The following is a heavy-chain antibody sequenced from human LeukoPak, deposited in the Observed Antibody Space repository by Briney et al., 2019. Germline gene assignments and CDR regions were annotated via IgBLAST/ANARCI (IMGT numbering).Heavy chain of an antibody. Sequence: PGGSLRLSCAASGFTFSSYAMHWVRQAPGKGLEWVAVISYDGSNKYYADSVKGRFTISRDNSKNTLYLQMNSLRAEDTAVYYCARVNGWQQRYFDYWGQGTLVTVSS. CDR2: ISYDGSNK. D-gene: IGHD6-13*01. CDR1: GFTFSSYA. CDR3: ARVNGWQQRYFDY. J-gene: IGHJ4*02. V-gene: IGHV3-30-3*01.